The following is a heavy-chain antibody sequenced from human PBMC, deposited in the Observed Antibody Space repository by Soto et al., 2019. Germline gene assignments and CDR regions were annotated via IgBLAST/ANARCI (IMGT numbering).Heavy chain of an antibody. Sequence: PSETMSLTCTPSGGSITNKYRSWIRPTPGKALGWFEYGYHSGSIHYNLLVKSRVTISVDTSENQFSLRLCSVTTADTAVYYCARAFGGFGAYWYLELWGRGTLVTVSS. D-gene: IGHD3-16*01. CDR2: GYHSGSI. CDR3: ARAFGGFGAYWYLEL. J-gene: IGHJ2*01. V-gene: IGHV4-59*01. CDR1: GGSITNKY.